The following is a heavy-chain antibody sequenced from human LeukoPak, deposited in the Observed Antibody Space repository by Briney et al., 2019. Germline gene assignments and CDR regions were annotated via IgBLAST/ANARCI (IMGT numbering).Heavy chain of an antibody. V-gene: IGHV3-7*04. CDR2: IKQDGSKK. Sequence: PGGSLRLSCVASGFPFSSYWMTWVRQAPGKGLGWVANIKQDGSKKSYVDSVKGRFTISRDNAKNSLYLQVNSLRAEDTAIYYCTRVGYIDEGIDYWGQGTLVTVSS. CDR3: TRVGYIDEGIDY. D-gene: IGHD5-24*01. CDR1: GFPFSSYW. J-gene: IGHJ4*02.